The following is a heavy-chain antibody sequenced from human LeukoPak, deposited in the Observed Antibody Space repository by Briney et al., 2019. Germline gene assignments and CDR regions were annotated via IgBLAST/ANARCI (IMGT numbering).Heavy chain of an antibody. CDR1: GFTFSNYW. V-gene: IGHV3-74*01. J-gene: IGHJ4*02. CDR3: VSSGDSGY. D-gene: IGHD3-22*01. Sequence: GGSLRLSCAASGFTFSNYWMYWVRQAPGKGLVWVSRISTDASRSSYADSVKGRFTISRDNAKNTLYLQMNSLRAEDTAVYYCVSSGDSGYWGQGTPASVSS. CDR2: ISTDASRS.